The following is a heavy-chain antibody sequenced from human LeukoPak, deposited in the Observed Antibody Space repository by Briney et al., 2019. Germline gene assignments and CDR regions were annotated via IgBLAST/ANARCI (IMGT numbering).Heavy chain of an antibody. CDR1: GGSISSSNW. D-gene: IGHD1-26*01. CDR3: ARDVRYSGSYYEDY. V-gene: IGHV4-4*02. CDR2: IYYSGST. J-gene: IGHJ4*02. Sequence: PSGTLSLTCAVSGGSISSSNWWSWIRQPPGKGLEWIGSIYYSGSTYYNPSLKSRVTISVDTSKNQFSLKLSSVTAADTAVYYCARDVRYSGSYYEDYWGQGTLVTVSS.